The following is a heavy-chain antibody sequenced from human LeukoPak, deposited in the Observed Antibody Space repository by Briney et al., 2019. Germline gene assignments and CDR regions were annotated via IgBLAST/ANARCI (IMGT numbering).Heavy chain of an antibody. CDR3: ASPSLYCGGDCEYYYYYYYMDV. CDR1: GGTFSSYA. D-gene: IGHD2-21*02. J-gene: IGHJ6*03. V-gene: IGHV1-69*06. CDR2: IIPIFGTA. Sequence: SVKVSCKASGGTFSSYAISWVRQAPGQGLEWMGGIIPIFGTANYAQKFQGRVTITADKSTSTAYMELSSLRSEDTAVYYCASPSLYCGGDCEYYYYYYYMDVWGKGTTVTVSS.